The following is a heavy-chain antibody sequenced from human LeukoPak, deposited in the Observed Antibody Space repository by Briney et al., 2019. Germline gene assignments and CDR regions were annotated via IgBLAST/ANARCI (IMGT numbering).Heavy chain of an antibody. V-gene: IGHV3-33*01. CDR3: ARDKPLHYFDY. J-gene: IGHJ4*02. CDR2: IWYDGSNK. Sequence: GGSLRLSCAASGFTFSSYGMHWVRQVPGKGLEWVAVIWYDGSNKYYADSVKGRFTISRDNSKNTLYLQMNSLRAEDTAVYYCARDKPLHYFDYWGQGTLVTVSS. CDR1: GFTFSSYG.